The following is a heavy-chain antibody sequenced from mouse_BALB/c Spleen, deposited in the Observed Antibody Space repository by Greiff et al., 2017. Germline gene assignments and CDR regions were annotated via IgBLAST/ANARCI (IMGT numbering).Heavy chain of an antibody. D-gene: IGHD2-1*01. Sequence: QVQLQQPGAELVKPGTSVKLSCKASGYNFTSYWINWVKLRPGQGLEWIGDIYPGSGSTNYNEKFKSKATLTVDTSSSTAYMQLSSLASEDSALYYCARGGGNYLLSFAYWGQGTLVTVSA. J-gene: IGHJ3*01. V-gene: IGHV1-55*01. CDR1: GYNFTSYW. CDR2: IYPGSGST. CDR3: ARGGGNYLLSFAY.